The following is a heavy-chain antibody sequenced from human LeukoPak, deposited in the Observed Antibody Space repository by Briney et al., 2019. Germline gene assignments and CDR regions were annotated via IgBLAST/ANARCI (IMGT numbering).Heavy chain of an antibody. Sequence: GGSLRLSCAASGFTFSRYEMNWVRQAPGKGLEWVSYISRSGDTIYFADSVKGRFTISRDNAKNSLYLQMSSLRAEDTALYFCARDISYYYGSGSFSWGQGTLVTVSS. D-gene: IGHD3-10*01. CDR1: GFTFSRYE. CDR2: ISRSGDTI. V-gene: IGHV3-48*03. CDR3: ARDISYYYGSGSFS. J-gene: IGHJ4*02.